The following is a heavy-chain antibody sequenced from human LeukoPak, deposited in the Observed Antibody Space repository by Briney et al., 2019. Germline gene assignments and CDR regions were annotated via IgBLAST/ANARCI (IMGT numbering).Heavy chain of an antibody. V-gene: IGHV4-39*07. Sequence: SETLFLTCTVSGGSISSSSYYWGWIRQPPGKGLEWIGSIYYSGSTYYNPSLKSRVTISVDTSKNQFSLKLSSVTAADTAVYYCARSRVPAAKSRRWFDPWGQGTLVTVSS. CDR3: ARSRVPAAKSRRWFDP. CDR1: GGSISSSSYY. D-gene: IGHD2-2*01. CDR2: IYYSGST. J-gene: IGHJ5*02.